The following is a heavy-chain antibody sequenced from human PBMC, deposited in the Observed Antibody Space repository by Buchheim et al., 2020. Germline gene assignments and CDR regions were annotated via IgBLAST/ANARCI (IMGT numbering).Heavy chain of an antibody. D-gene: IGHD4-11*01. CDR1: GFTFSSYG. Sequence: QVQLVESGGGVVQSGRSLRLSCAASGFTFSSYGMHWVRQAPGKGLEWVALIWSDGSNKYYGDSVKGRFTISRDNSKNTLYLQMNSLGAEDTAVYYCARGGSYSDNAMDVWGQGTT. CDR3: ARGGSYSDNAMDV. CDR2: IWSDGSNK. J-gene: IGHJ6*02. V-gene: IGHV3-33*01.